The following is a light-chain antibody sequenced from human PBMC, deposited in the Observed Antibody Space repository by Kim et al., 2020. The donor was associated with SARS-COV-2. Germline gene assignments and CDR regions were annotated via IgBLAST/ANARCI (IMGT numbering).Light chain of an antibody. CDR3: LLLYGGTFL. CDR1: TGAVTSGHY. Sequence: PGGTVTLTRDSSTGAVTSGHYTYWFQQKPGQAPRTLIYGTSQKHSWTPARFSGSLLGGKAALTLSGAQPEDEADYYCLLLYGGTFLFGGGTQLTVL. V-gene: IGLV7-46*01. J-gene: IGLJ2*01. CDR2: GTS.